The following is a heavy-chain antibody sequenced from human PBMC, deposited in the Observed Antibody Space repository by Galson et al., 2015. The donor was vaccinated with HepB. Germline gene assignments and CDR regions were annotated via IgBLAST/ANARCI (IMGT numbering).Heavy chain of an antibody. CDR3: AKAVGWELLGYFDY. Sequence: SLRLSCAASEVTFSSYGMHWVRQAPGKGLEWVAVISYDGSNKYYADSVKGRFTISRDNSKKTLYLQMNSLRAEDTAVYFCAKAVGWELLGYFDYWGQGTLVTVSS. CDR2: ISYDGSNK. J-gene: IGHJ4*02. D-gene: IGHD1-26*01. CDR1: EVTFSSYG. V-gene: IGHV3-30*18.